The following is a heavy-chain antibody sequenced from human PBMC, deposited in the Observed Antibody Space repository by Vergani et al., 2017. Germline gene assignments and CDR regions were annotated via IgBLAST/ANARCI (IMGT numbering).Heavy chain of an antibody. D-gene: IGHD4-23*01. CDR1: GFTVSSNY. V-gene: IGHV3-53*02. CDR3: EKESYGGNSVYDY. CDR2: IYSGGST. Sequence: EVQLVETGGGLIQPGGSLRLSCAASGFTVSSNYMSWVRQAPGKGLEWVSVIYSGGSTYYAGSVKGRFTISRDNSKNTLYLQMNSLRAEDTAVYYCEKESYGGNSVYDYWGQGTLVTVSS. J-gene: IGHJ4*02.